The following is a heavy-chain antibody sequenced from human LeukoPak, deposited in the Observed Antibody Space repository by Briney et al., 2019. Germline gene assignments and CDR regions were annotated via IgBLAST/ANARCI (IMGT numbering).Heavy chain of an antibody. CDR3: AKGLYDILTGHYYYYYVMDV. D-gene: IGHD3-9*01. CDR2: ISYDGSNK. CDR1: GFNFSSYG. Sequence: QSGGSLRLSCAASGFNFSSYGMHWVRQAPGKVLEWVAVISYDGSNKYYADSVKGRFTISIDDSKNTLYLQMNSLRAEDTAVYYCAKGLYDILTGHYYYYYVMDVWGQGTTVTVSS. J-gene: IGHJ6*02. V-gene: IGHV3-30*18.